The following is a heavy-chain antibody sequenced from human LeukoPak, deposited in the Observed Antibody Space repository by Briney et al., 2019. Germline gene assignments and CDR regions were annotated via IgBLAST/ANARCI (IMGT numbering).Heavy chain of an antibody. CDR3: ASSYSNSWYDY. J-gene: IGHJ4*02. CDR1: FASISSGGYY. CDR2: IFDSGNI. V-gene: IGHV4-31*03. Sequence: SQTLSLTCTVSFASISSGGYYWTWTRQHPEKGLEWIGYIFDSGNIYYNPSLKSRLTISVDTSENQFSLKLTSVTAADTAIYYCASSYSNSWYDYWGQGILVTVSS. D-gene: IGHD6-13*01.